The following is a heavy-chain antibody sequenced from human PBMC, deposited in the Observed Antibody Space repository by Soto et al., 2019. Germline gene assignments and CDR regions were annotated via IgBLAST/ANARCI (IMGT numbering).Heavy chain of an antibody. CDR1: GFTFSSYD. V-gene: IGHV3-13*05. Sequence: GSLRLSCAASGFTFSSYDMHWVRQATGKGLEWVSAIGTAGDPYYPGSVKGRFTISRENAKNSLYLQMNSLRAGDTAVYYCARAAHTAGSTFGYNWFDPWGQGALVTVSS. D-gene: IGHD3-10*01. CDR2: IGTAGDP. CDR3: ARAAHTAGSTFGYNWFDP. J-gene: IGHJ5*02.